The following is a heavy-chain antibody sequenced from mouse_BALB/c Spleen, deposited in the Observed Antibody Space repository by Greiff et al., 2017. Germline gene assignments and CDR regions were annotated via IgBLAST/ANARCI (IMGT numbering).Heavy chain of an antibody. Sequence: VHLVESGAELARPGASVKLSCKASGYTFTSYWMQWVKQRPGQGLEWIGAIYPGDGDTRYTQKFKGKATLTADKSSSTAYMQLSSLASEDSAVYYCARYAYWGQGTTLTVSS. J-gene: IGHJ2*01. CDR3: ARYAY. CDR1: GYTFTSYW. CDR2: IYPGDGDT. V-gene: IGHV1-87*01.